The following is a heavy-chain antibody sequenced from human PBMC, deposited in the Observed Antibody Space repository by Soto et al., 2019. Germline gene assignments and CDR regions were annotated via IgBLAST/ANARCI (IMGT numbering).Heavy chain of an antibody. CDR1: GYTFTKYD. J-gene: IGHJ4*02. Sequence: QVQLVQSGAEVKKPGASVRVSCKASGYTFTKYDINWVRQATGQGLEWMGWMNPNSGDTGSTQKFQGRVTMTRDTSISTAHMEFSSLRSDETAVYYCARATGYCSPGSCSNLDNWGQGTLVTVSS. D-gene: IGHD2-15*01. CDR3: ARATGYCSPGSCSNLDN. V-gene: IGHV1-8*01. CDR2: MNPNSGDT.